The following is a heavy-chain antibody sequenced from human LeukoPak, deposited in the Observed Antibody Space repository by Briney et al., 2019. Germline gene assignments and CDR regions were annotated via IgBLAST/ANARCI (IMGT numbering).Heavy chain of an antibody. D-gene: IGHD1-26*01. V-gene: IGHV1-24*01. CDR1: GYTLTELS. J-gene: IGHJ4*02. Sequence: ASVKVSCKXSGYTLTELSMHWVRQAPGKGLEWMGGFDPEDGETIYAQKFQGRVTMTEDTSTDTAYMELSSLRSEDTAVYYCATPLAPGATSLIDYWGQGTLVTVSS. CDR3: ATPLAPGATSLIDY. CDR2: FDPEDGET.